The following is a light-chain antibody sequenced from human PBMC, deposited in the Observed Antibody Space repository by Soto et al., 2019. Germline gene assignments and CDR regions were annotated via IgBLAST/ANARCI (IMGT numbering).Light chain of an antibody. V-gene: IGKV1-39*01. J-gene: IGKJ1*01. CDR1: QSINNH. Sequence: DIQMTQSPSSLSASVGDRVTITSRASQSINNHLNWYQQKPGNAPKVLIFAASSLQSGVPSRFSGSVSGTDFTLPSSSLQPGDFATYYCQQSYGTPQTFGQGNKVEIK. CDR2: AAS. CDR3: QQSYGTPQT.